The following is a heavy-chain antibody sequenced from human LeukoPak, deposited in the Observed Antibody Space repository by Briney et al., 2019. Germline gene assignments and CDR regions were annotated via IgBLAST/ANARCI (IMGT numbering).Heavy chain of an antibody. CDR2: ISTYNGNT. J-gene: IGHJ4*02. CDR3: ARDLPTVTTLFDY. CDR1: GYTFNSHG. D-gene: IGHD4-11*01. Sequence: ASVKVSCKASGYTFNSHGINWVRQAPGQGLEWMGWISTYNGNTNYAQKLQGRVTMTTDTSTSTAYMELRSLRSDDTAVYYCARDLPTVTTLFDYWGQGTLVTVSS. V-gene: IGHV1-18*01.